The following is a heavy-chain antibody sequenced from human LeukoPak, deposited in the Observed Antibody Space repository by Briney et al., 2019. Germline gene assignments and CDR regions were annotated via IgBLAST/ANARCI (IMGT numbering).Heavy chain of an antibody. Sequence: PGGSLRLSCAASGFTSSSYAMSWVRQAPGKGLEWVSAISGSGGSTYYADSVKGRFTISRDNSKNTLYLQMNSLRAEDTAVYYCAKEPRIVVVYNWFDPWGQGTLVTVSS. J-gene: IGHJ5*02. CDR1: GFTSSSYA. CDR2: ISGSGGST. CDR3: AKEPRIVVVYNWFDP. D-gene: IGHD3-22*01. V-gene: IGHV3-23*01.